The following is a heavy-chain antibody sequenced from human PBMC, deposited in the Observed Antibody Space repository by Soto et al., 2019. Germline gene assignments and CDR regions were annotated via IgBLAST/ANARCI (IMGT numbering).Heavy chain of an antibody. CDR2: IYYSGST. CDR3: ARLNNYDFWSGYLEDTNPYYFDY. J-gene: IGHJ4*02. V-gene: IGHV4-59*01. CDR1: GGSINNSY. Sequence: PSETLSLTWTGSGGSINNSYWSWIRQPAGKGLEWVGYIYYSGSTNYNPSLKSRVTISVDTSKNQFSLKLSSVTAADTAVYYCARLNNYDFWSGYLEDTNPYYFDYWGQGTLVPVSS. D-gene: IGHD3-3*01.